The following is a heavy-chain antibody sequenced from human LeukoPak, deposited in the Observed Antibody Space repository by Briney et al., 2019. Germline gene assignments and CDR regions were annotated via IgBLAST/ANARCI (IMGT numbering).Heavy chain of an antibody. D-gene: IGHD3-3*01. CDR3: ARDGVRDPRLEWLDYYYYYYYMDV. Sequence: ASVKVSCKASGGTFSSYAISWVRQAPGQGLEWVGGIIPIFGTANYAQKFQGRVTITADESTSTAYMELSSLRSEDTAVYYCARDGVRDPRLEWLDYYYYYYYMDVWGKGTTVTVSS. V-gene: IGHV1-69*13. CDR1: GGTFSSYA. J-gene: IGHJ6*03. CDR2: IIPIFGTA.